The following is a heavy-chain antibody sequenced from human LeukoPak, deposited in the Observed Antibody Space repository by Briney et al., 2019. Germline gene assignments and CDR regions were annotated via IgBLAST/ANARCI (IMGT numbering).Heavy chain of an antibody. CDR2: ISSSGSTI. CDR3: ARDYTAPSTSYYYYGMDV. Sequence: PGGSLRLSCAASGFTFSDYYMSWIRQAPGKGLEWVSYISSSGSTIYYADSVKGRFTISRDNAKNSLYLQMNSLRAEDTAVYYCARDYTAPSTSYYYYGMDVWGQGTTVTVSS. J-gene: IGHJ6*02. CDR1: GFTFSDYY. V-gene: IGHV3-11*01. D-gene: IGHD2-2*01.